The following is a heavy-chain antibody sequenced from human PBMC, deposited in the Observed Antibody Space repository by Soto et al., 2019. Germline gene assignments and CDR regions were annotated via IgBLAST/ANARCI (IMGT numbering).Heavy chain of an antibody. Sequence: EVQLVESGGGLVQLGGSLRLSCAASGFTFSDHYMDWVRQAPGKGLEWVARSRNRVNSHTTEYAASVKGRFTISRDESKSSLYLQMNSLKIEDTAVYYCTRGLLGGAPSYTFHGMDVWGQGTTVTVSS. D-gene: IGHD1-26*01. V-gene: IGHV3-72*01. CDR3: TRGLLGGAPSYTFHGMDV. J-gene: IGHJ6*01. CDR2: SRNRVNSHTT. CDR1: GFTFSDHY.